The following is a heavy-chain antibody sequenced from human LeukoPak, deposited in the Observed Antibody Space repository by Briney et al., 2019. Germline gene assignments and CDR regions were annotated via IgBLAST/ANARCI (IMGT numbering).Heavy chain of an antibody. CDR3: AAGTAADF. Sequence: GGSLRLSCVVSGIPFSDYYMDWIRQAPGKGLEWISYISSSSSYTDYADSVKGRFTISRDNAKSALYLHLNSLRLEDTAVYYCAAGTAADFWGQGTLVTVSS. CDR2: ISSSSSYT. D-gene: IGHD6-13*01. CDR1: GIPFSDYY. J-gene: IGHJ4*02. V-gene: IGHV3-11*03.